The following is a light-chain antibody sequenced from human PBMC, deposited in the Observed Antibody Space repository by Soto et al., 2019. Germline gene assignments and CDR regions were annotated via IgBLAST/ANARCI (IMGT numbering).Light chain of an antibody. Sequence: SYELTQPPSVSVAPGWTASLTCGGNNIGSFNVHWYQQRPGQAPVLVMYYDNDRPSGIPERFSGSNSRNTATLTIRGVEAGDEADYYCQVWDSGSDHPVFGGGTKLTVL. CDR2: YDN. J-gene: IGLJ2*01. CDR1: NIGSFN. CDR3: QVWDSGSDHPV. V-gene: IGLV3-21*04.